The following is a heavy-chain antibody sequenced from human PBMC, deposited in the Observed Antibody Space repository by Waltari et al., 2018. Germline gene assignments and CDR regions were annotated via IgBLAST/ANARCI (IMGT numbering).Heavy chain of an antibody. Sequence: QVQLVESGGGVVQPGRSLRLSCAASGFTFSSYAMHWVRPAPGKGLEWVAVISYDGSNKYYADSVKGRFTISRDNSKNTLYLQMNSLRAEDTAVYYCAREVAVPNYYYYYMDVWGKGTTVTVSS. CDR1: GFTFSSYA. CDR2: ISYDGSNK. CDR3: AREVAVPNYYYYYMDV. J-gene: IGHJ6*03. V-gene: IGHV3-30*01. D-gene: IGHD2-2*01.